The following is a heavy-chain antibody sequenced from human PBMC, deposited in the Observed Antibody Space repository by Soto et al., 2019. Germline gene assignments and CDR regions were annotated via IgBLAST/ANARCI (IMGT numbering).Heavy chain of an antibody. Sequence: SETLSLTCTVSGGSISSYYWSWIRQPPGKGLEWIGYIYYSGSTNYNPSLKSRVTISVDTSKNQFSLKLSSVTAADTAVYYCARGSYSSGYYYTSYFDYSGQGTLVTSPQ. CDR2: IYYSGST. V-gene: IGHV4-59*01. CDR3: ARGSYSSGYYYTSYFDY. CDR1: GGSISSYY. J-gene: IGHJ4*02. D-gene: IGHD3-22*01.